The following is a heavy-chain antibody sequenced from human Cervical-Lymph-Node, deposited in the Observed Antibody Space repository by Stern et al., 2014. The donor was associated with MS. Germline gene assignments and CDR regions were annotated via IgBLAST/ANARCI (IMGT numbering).Heavy chain of an antibody. CDR1: GGAVSVYY. Sequence: VQLQESGPGLVKPSETLSLTCTVSGGAVSVYYWTWIPQRPGKGLAWIGSISDTATTNYNPYRHSPVTLTLDTSQNQVSLRLRSVTAADTAVYYCARDPSTTASDWFFDLWGRGSLVTVSS. CDR2: ISDTATT. J-gene: IGHJ2*01. V-gene: IGHV4-59*02. CDR3: ARDPSTTASDWFFDL. D-gene: IGHD2-21*02.